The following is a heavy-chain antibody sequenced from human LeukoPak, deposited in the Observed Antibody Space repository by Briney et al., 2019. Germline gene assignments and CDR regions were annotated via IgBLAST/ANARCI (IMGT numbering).Heavy chain of an antibody. CDR2: TYYGSKMYR. CDR3: ARGKSKRLDV. V-gene: IGHV6-1*01. D-gene: IGHD5/OR15-5a*01. Sequence: SQTLSLTCALSGDSLSSNSGTWDWLRQSPWRGLEWLGRTYYGSKMYRDYAVSVKSRITINPDTSKNLFSLQLNSVTPEDTAVYYCARGKSKRLDVWGQGTTVTVSS. J-gene: IGHJ6*02. CDR1: GDSLSSNSGT.